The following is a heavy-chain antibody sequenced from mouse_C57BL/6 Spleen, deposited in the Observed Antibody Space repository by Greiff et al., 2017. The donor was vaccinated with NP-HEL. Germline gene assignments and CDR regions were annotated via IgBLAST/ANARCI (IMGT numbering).Heavy chain of an antibody. Sequence: EVKLMESGGGLVKPGGSLKLSCAASGFTFSSYAMSWVRQTPEKRLEWVATISDGGSYTYYPDNVKGRFTISRDNAKNNLYLQMSHLKSEDTAMYYCARGAWGDYWGQGTTLTVSS. CDR2: ISDGGSYT. J-gene: IGHJ2*01. D-gene: IGHD4-1*01. V-gene: IGHV5-4*03. CDR1: GFTFSSYA. CDR3: ARGAWGDY.